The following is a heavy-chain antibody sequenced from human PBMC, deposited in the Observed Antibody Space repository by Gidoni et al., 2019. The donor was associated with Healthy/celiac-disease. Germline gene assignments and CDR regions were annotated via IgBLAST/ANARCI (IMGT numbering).Heavy chain of an antibody. CDR2: INHSGST. J-gene: IGHJ4*02. D-gene: IGHD2-15*01. CDR1: GWSFSGYY. Sequence: QVQLQQLCAGLLHPSETLSLPFAVHGWSFSGYYWSWIRPPPGKGLEWIGDINHSGSTKYNLSLKSRVTISVDTSKNQFSLKLSSVTAADTAVYYCARGRSSRSVAGIIDYWGQGTLVTVSS. CDR3: ARGRSSRSVAGIIDY. V-gene: IGHV4-34*01.